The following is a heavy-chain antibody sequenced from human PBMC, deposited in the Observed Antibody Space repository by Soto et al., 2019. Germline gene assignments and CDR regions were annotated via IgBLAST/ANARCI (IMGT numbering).Heavy chain of an antibody. CDR1: GFIFSDYG. D-gene: IGHD5-18*01. V-gene: IGHV3-33*01. Sequence: GVLRLSCAASGFIFSDYGMHWVRQAPGKGLEWVAVIWYDGSNKYFADSVKGRFTISRDNSKHTLYVQMNSLRSEDTAVYYCARRARMGKQLWLPFDYWGQGTLVTVSS. CDR3: ARRARMGKQLWLPFDY. CDR2: IWYDGSNK. J-gene: IGHJ4*02.